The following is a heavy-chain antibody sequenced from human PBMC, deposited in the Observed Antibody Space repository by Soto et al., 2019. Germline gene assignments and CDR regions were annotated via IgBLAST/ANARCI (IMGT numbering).Heavy chain of an antibody. CDR1: GGTFSSYA. V-gene: IGHV1-69*13. CDR2: IIPIFGTA. Sequence: GASVKVSCKASGGTFSSYAISWVRQAPGQGLEWMGGIIPIFGTANYAQKFQGRVTITADESTSTAYMELSSLRSEDTAVYYCARMAVAGTTRYYGMDVWGQGTTVTVSS. D-gene: IGHD6-19*01. J-gene: IGHJ6*02. CDR3: ARMAVAGTTRYYGMDV.